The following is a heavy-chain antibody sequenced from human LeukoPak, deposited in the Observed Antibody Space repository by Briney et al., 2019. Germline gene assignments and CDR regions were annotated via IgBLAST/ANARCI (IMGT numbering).Heavy chain of an antibody. Sequence: PSETLSLTCTVSGGSISSGPYYWGWIRQPPGKGLEWIGNIYYGENTNYNPSLKSRVTISVDTSKNQFSLKLSSVTAADTAVYYCARDYSGIGYNWFDPWGQGTLVTVSS. D-gene: IGHD3-10*01. CDR3: ARDYSGIGYNWFDP. CDR2: IYYGENT. V-gene: IGHV4-39*07. J-gene: IGHJ5*02. CDR1: GGSISSGPYY.